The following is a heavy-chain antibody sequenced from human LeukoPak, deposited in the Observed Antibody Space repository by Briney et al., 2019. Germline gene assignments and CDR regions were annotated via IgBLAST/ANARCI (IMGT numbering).Heavy chain of an antibody. D-gene: IGHD5-12*01. Sequence: SDTLSLTCTVSGGSITSHYWSWIRQPPGKGLEWIGYIDHSGSTNYNPSLSSRVTISVDTSKNQFSLKLTYVTAADTAVYYCARDPSGYDYYFDYWGQGSLVTVSS. CDR1: GGSITSHY. J-gene: IGHJ4*02. V-gene: IGHV4-59*11. CDR2: IDHSGST. CDR3: ARDPSGYDYYFDY.